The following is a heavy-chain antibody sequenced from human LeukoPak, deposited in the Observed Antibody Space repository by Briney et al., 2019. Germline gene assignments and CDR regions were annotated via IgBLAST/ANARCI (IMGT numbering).Heavy chain of an antibody. Sequence: SETLSLTCAVYGGSFSGYYWSWIRQPPGKGLEWIGEINQSGSTNYNPSLKSRVTISVDTSENQFSLKLSSVTAADTAVYYCARVPAYYGSGSYWFDYWGQGTLVTVSS. V-gene: IGHV4-34*01. CDR1: GGSFSGYY. J-gene: IGHJ4*02. D-gene: IGHD3-10*01. CDR2: INQSGST. CDR3: ARVPAYYGSGSYWFDY.